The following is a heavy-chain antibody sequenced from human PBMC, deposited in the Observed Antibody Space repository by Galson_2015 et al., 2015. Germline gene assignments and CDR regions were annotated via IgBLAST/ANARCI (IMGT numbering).Heavy chain of an antibody. CDR2: INAGNGNT. J-gene: IGHJ4*02. CDR3: ARGPKASSGWDQFDY. CDR1: GYTFTSYA. Sequence: SVKVSCKASGYTFTSYAMHWVRQAPGQRLEWMGWINAGNGNTKYSQKFQGRVTITRDTSASTAYMELSSLRSEDTAVYYCARGPKASSGWDQFDYWGQRTLVTVSS. V-gene: IGHV1-3*01. D-gene: IGHD6-19*01.